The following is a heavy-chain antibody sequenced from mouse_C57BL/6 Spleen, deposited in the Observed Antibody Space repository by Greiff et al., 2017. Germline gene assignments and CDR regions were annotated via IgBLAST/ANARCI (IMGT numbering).Heavy chain of an antibody. CDR1: GFTFSDYG. J-gene: IGHJ2*01. Sequence: EVKLVESGGGLVKPGGSLKLSCAASGFTFSDYGMHWVRQAPEQGLEWVAYISSGSSTIYYADTVKGRFTLSRDNAKNTLFLQRTSVRSEDTAMYYCARPVDYDYGWSNPYYLDYWGQGTTLTVSS. CDR3: ARPVDYDYGWSNPYYLDY. CDR2: ISSGSSTI. D-gene: IGHD2-4*01. V-gene: IGHV5-17*01.